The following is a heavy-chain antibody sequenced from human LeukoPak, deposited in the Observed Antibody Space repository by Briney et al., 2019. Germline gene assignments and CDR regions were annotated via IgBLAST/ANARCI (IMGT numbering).Heavy chain of an antibody. Sequence: GGSLRLSCAASGLTFTSYTMNWVRQAPGKGLEWVASIGTTSTFIHYADSVKGRFTISRDNAQDSLFLQMNSLGAEDTAVYYCAKAHPGFDYWGQGVLVTVSS. V-gene: IGHV3-21*01. CDR3: AKAHPGFDY. CDR2: IGTTSTFI. J-gene: IGHJ4*02. CDR1: GLTFTSYT.